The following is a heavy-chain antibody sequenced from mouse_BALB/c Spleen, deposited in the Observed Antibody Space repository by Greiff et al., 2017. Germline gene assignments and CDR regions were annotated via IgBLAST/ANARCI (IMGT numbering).Heavy chain of an antibody. J-gene: IGHJ3*01. CDR3: ARIHYYGYGIAY. V-gene: IGHV1S137*01. D-gene: IGHD1-2*01. CDR2: ISTYYGDA. Sequence: QVQLQQSGAELVRPGVSVKISCKGSGYTFTDYAMHWVKQSHAKSLEWIGVISTYYGDASFNQKFKGKATMTVDKSSSTAYMELARLTSEDSAIYYCARIHYYGYGIAYWGQGTLVTVSA. CDR1: GYTFTDYA.